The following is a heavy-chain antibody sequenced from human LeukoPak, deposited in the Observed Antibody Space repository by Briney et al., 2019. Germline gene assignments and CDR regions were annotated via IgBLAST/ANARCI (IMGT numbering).Heavy chain of an antibody. CDR1: GFTCSSYA. Sequence: PGGSLRLSCAASGFTCSSYAMNWVRQAPGKGLEWVSGISGSGGSTNYADSVEGRFTISRDNSNNTLCLQMNSLRAEDTAVYYCAKDARRDGYSYDYWGQGTLVTVSS. V-gene: IGHV3-23*01. CDR3: AKDARRDGYSYDY. J-gene: IGHJ4*02. D-gene: IGHD5-24*01. CDR2: ISGSGGST.